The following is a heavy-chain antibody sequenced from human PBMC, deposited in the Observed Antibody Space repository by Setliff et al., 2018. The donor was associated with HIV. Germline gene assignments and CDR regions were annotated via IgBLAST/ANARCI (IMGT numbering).Heavy chain of an antibody. CDR3: AKDPHRGSSYGYLDS. V-gene: IGHV3-23*01. CDR1: GFTFSTYA. D-gene: IGHD5-18*01. CDR2: IGSTGDSAGT. Sequence: GGSLRLSCAASGFTFSTYAMTWVRQAPGRGLEWVSTIGSTGDSAGTYYADSVKGRFTISRDNSKNTVYLQMNSLRAEDTGVYYCAKDPHRGSSYGYLDSWGQGTLVTVSS. J-gene: IGHJ4*02.